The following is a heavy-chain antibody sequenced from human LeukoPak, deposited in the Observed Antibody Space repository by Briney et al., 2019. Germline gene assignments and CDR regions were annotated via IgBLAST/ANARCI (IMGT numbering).Heavy chain of an antibody. CDR3: AKGGVVHAFDM. D-gene: IGHD2-15*01. CDR2: INGNGGST. J-gene: IGHJ3*02. Sequence: GGSLRLSCAASGFTFGIYAMSWVRQAPGKGLEWVSAINGNGGSTYYADSVKGRFTISRDNSKNTLYLQMNRLRAEDTAVYYCAKGGVVHAFDMWGQGTMVTVSS. CDR1: GFTFGIYA. V-gene: IGHV3-23*01.